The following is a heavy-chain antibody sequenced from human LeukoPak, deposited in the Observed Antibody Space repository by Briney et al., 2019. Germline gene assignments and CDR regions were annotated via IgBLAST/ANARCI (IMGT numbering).Heavy chain of an antibody. Sequence: PGGSLRLSCAASRFTFSNYWMSWVRQAPGKGLEWVANVKQDGSEKYYVDSVKGRFTISRDNAKNSLYLQMNSLRAEDTAVYYCARDQRYCSSSSCPWEPFDYWGQGTLVTVRS. V-gene: IGHV3-7*05. CDR2: VKQDGSEK. J-gene: IGHJ4*02. CDR1: RFTFSNYW. D-gene: IGHD2-2*01. CDR3: ARDQRYCSSSSCPWEPFDY.